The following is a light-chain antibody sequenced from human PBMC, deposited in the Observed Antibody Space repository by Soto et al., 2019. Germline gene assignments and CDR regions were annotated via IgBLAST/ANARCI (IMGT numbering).Light chain of an antibody. CDR2: DVS. J-gene: IGLJ2*01. V-gene: IGLV2-14*03. CDR3: SSYSTSSALV. Sequence: QSALTQPASVYGYPGQSMTISCAGTSADIGAFNYVSWYQHHPGKAPKLLIYDVSDRPSGVSTRFSASKSANTASLTISGLQADDEADYYCSSYSTSSALVFGGGTKVTVL. CDR1: SADIGAFNY.